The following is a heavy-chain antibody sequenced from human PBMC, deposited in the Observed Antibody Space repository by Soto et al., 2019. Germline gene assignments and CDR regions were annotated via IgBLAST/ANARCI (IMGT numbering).Heavy chain of an antibody. J-gene: IGHJ6*02. Sequence: GWSLRLSCAASGFTFSSYGMHWVRQAPGKGLEWVAVISYDGSNKYYADSVKGRFTISRDNSKNTLYLQMNSLRAEDTAVYYCAKDSDDDYQYYYYYYGMDVWGQGTTVTVS. D-gene: IGHD4-17*01. CDR3: AKDSDDDYQYYYYYYGMDV. V-gene: IGHV3-30*18. CDR1: GFTFSSYG. CDR2: ISYDGSNK.